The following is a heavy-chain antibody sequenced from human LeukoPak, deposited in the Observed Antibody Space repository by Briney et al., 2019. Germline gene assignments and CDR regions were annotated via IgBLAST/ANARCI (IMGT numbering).Heavy chain of an antibody. CDR3: AKDPGGGSSGWYYFDY. V-gene: IGHV3-23*01. CDR1: GFTFSSYA. Sequence: GGSLRLSCAASGFTFSSYAMSWVRQAPGKGLEWVSAISGSGGSTYHADSVKGRFTISRDNSKNTLYLQMNSLRAEDTAVYYCAKDPGGGSSGWYYFDYWGQGTLVTVSS. CDR2: ISGSGGST. J-gene: IGHJ4*02. D-gene: IGHD6-19*01.